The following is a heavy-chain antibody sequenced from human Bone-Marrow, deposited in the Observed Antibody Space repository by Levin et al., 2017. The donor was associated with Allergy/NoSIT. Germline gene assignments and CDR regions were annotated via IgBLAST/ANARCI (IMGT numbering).Heavy chain of an antibody. Sequence: GESLKISCAASGFTVSNNFVYWVRQAPGKGLEWVSLIYSGGSTQYADSVQGRFTISRDNSKNTLFLQMNSLRTEDTAVYYCARDPPGIALAPTAWGQGTLVTVSS. V-gene: IGHV3-53*01. J-gene: IGHJ5*02. CDR1: GFTVSNNF. CDR2: IYSGGST. D-gene: IGHD6-19*01. CDR3: ARDPPGIALAPTA.